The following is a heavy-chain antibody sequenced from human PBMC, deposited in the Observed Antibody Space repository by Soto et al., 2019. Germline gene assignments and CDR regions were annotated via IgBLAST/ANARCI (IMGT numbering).Heavy chain of an antibody. CDR1: GLSFSDAA. CDR3: ARENYGDYLNWFDP. Sequence: GESLKISCAVSGLSFSDAAIHWVRQASGKGLEWVGRIRSKTSSYATAYAASVKGRFIISRDESKSTAYLQMSGLKTEDTAVYYCARENYGDYLNWFDPWGQGTLVTVSP. D-gene: IGHD4-17*01. V-gene: IGHV3-73*01. CDR2: IRSKTSSYAT. J-gene: IGHJ5*02.